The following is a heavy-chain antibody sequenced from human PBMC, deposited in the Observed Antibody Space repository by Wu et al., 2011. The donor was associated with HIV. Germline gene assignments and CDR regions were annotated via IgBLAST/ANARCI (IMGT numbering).Heavy chain of an antibody. D-gene: IGHD3-3*01. Sequence: QVQLVQSGAEVKKPGASVKVSCKASGYTFTGYYMHWVRQAPGQGLEWMGWINPNSGGTNYAQKFQGRVTMTRDTSISTAYMELSRLRSDDTAVYYCARDLQITIWNDAFDIWGQGTMVTGLF. CDR3: ARDLQITIWNDAFDI. CDR2: INPNSGGT. J-gene: IGHJ3*02. V-gene: IGHV1-2*02. CDR1: GYTFTGYY.